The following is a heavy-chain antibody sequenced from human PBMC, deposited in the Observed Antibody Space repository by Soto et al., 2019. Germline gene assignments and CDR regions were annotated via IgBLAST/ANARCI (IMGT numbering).Heavy chain of an antibody. J-gene: IGHJ4*02. V-gene: IGHV1-69*13. D-gene: IGHD3-22*01. CDR1: GGTFSSYA. Sequence: ASVKVSCKASGGTFSSYAISWVRQAPGQGLEWMGGIIPIFGTANYAQKFQGRVTITADESTSTAYMELSSLRSEDTAVYYCARASYYYDSSGYYLFDYLGQGTLGIVSS. CDR3: ARASYYYDSSGYYLFDY. CDR2: IIPIFGTA.